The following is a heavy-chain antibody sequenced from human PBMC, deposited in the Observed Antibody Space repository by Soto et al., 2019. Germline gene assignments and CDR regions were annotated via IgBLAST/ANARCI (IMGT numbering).Heavy chain of an antibody. J-gene: IGHJ3*02. Sequence: GESLKISCKGSGYSFTSYWIGWVRQMPGKGLEWMGLIYPGDSDTSYSPSFQGQVSLSAAKSISPTYLQGSSLKASDTAMYCCAASGNHDAFDIWGQGTMVTVSS. D-gene: IGHD3-10*01. V-gene: IGHV5-51*01. CDR2: IYPGDSDT. CDR3: AASGNHDAFDI. CDR1: GYSFTSYW.